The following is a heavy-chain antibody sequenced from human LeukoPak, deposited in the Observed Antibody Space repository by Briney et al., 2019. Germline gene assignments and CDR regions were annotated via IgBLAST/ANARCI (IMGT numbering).Heavy chain of an antibody. CDR3: ARGPTYDFWSGYYTSFFDY. CDR2: ISSSSSTI. V-gene: IGHV3-48*02. CDR1: GFTFSSYS. J-gene: IGHJ4*02. Sequence: GGSLRLFCAASGFTFSSYSMNWVRQAPGKGLEWVSYISSSSSTIYYADSVKGRFTISRDNAKNSLYLQMNSLRDEDTAVYYCARGPTYDFWSGYYTSFFDYWGQGTLVTVSS. D-gene: IGHD3-3*01.